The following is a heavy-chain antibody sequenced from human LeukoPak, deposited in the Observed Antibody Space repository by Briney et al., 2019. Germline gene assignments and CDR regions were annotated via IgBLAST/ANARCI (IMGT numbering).Heavy chain of an antibody. CDR2: ISSSGSTI. CDR3: ARDQFDGYFDWSTHY. Sequence: GGSLRLSCAASGFTFSDYYMSWIRQAPGKGLEWVSYISSSGSTIYYADSVKGRFTISRDNAKNSLYLQMNSLRAEDTAVYYCARDQFDGYFDWSTHYWGHGTLVTVSS. CDR1: GFTFSDYY. J-gene: IGHJ4*01. V-gene: IGHV3-11*04. D-gene: IGHD3-9*01.